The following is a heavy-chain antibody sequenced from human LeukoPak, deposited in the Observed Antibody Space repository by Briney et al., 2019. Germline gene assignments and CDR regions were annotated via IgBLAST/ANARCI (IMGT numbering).Heavy chain of an antibody. V-gene: IGHV1-18*01. CDR2: ISAYNGNT. CDR3: ASTEYYDILTGYYSLYY. D-gene: IGHD3-9*01. J-gene: IGHJ4*02. Sequence: ASVKVSCKASGYTFTSYGISWVRQAPGQGLEWMGWISAYNGNTNYAQKLQGRVTMTTDTSTSTAYMELRSLRSDDTAVYYCASTEYYDILTGYYSLYYWGQGTLVTVSS. CDR1: GYTFTSYG.